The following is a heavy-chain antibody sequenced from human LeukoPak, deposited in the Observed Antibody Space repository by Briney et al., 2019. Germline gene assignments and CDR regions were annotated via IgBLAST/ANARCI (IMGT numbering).Heavy chain of an antibody. D-gene: IGHD2-15*01. Sequence: GASVKVSCKASGYTFTGYYMHWVRQAPGQGLEWMGWINPNSGGTKYAQKFQGRVTMTRDTSISTAYMELSRLRSDDTAVYYCAREGYCSGTTCYSVVYWGQGTLVTVSS. V-gene: IGHV1-2*02. CDR3: AREGYCSGTTCYSVVY. CDR1: GYTFTGYY. CDR2: INPNSGGT. J-gene: IGHJ4*02.